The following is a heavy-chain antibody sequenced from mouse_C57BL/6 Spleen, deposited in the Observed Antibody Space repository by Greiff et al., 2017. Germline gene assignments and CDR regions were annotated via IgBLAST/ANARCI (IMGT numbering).Heavy chain of an antibody. D-gene: IGHD2-1*01. Sequence: EVQLVESGEGLVKPGGSLKLSCAASGFTFSSYAMSWVRQTPEKRLEWVAYVSSGGDYIYYADTVKGRFTISRDNARNTLYMQMSSLKSEDTAMYYCTRDGNYSNWYFDVWGTGTTVTVSS. CDR2: VSSGGDYI. V-gene: IGHV5-9-1*02. CDR1: GFTFSSYA. CDR3: TRDGNYSNWYFDV. J-gene: IGHJ1*03.